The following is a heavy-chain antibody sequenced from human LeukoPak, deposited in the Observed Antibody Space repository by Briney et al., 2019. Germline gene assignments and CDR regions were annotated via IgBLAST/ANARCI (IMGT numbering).Heavy chain of an antibody. J-gene: IGHJ4*02. CDR1: GFTFSNAW. CDR2: ISSSSSYI. D-gene: IGHD3-10*01. CDR3: ERFGQRDY. V-gene: IGHV3-21*01. Sequence: GGSLRLSCAASGFTFSNAWMSWVRQAPGKGLEWVSSISSSSSYIYYADSVKGRFTISRDNAKNSLYLQMNSLRAEDTAVYYCERFGQRDYWGQGTLVTGSS.